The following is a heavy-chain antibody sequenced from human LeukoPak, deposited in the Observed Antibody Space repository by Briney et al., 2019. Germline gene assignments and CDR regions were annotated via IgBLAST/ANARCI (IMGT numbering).Heavy chain of an antibody. CDR3: ARLKAYGGNSVDF. Sequence: PSETLSLTCTVSGGSISSSSYYWGWIRQPPGKGLEWIGSIYYSGSTYYNPSLKSRATISVDTSKNQFSLKLSSVTAADTAVYYCARLKAYGGNSVDFWGQGILVTVSS. J-gene: IGHJ4*02. D-gene: IGHD4-23*01. CDR1: GGSISSSSYY. CDR2: IYYSGST. V-gene: IGHV4-39*07.